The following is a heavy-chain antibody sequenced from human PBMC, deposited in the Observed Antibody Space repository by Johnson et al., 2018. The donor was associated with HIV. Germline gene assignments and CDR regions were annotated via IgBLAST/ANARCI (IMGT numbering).Heavy chain of an antibody. J-gene: IGHJ3*02. Sequence: VQLVESGGGVVQPGGSLRLSCAASGFTVSSNYMSWVRQAPGKGLEWVSVIYSGGTIYYADSVKGRFTISRDNAKNSLYLQMNSLGAEDTAVYYCAKGGSYYVNAFDIWGQGTMVTVSS. V-gene: IGHV3-66*01. D-gene: IGHD1-26*01. CDR3: AKGGSYYVNAFDI. CDR2: IYSGGTI. CDR1: GFTVSSNY.